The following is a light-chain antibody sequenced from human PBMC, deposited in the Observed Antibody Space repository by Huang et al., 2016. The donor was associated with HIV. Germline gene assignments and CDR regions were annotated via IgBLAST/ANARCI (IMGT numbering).Light chain of an antibody. V-gene: IGKV3-20*01. CDR2: GAS. Sequence: EIVLTQSPGTLSLSPGERATLSCRASPSVSSSYVAWYQQKPGQPPSLLIYGASSWATGLPDRFSGSGSGTDFTLTISRLEPEDFAVYYCQQYGRSRTFGQGTKVEIK. J-gene: IGKJ1*01. CDR3: QQYGRSRT. CDR1: PSVSSSY.